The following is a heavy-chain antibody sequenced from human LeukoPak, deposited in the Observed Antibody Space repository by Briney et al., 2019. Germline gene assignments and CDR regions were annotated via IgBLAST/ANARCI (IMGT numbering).Heavy chain of an antibody. J-gene: IGHJ4*02. Sequence: GGSLRLSCAASGFTFSSYEMNWVPQAPGKGLEWVSYISSSGSTIYYADSVKGRFTISRDNAKNSLYLQTNSLRAEDTAVYYCARGSPQDYFDYWGQGTLVTVSS. CDR3: ARGSPQDYFDY. CDR1: GFTFSSYE. V-gene: IGHV3-48*03. CDR2: ISSSGSTI.